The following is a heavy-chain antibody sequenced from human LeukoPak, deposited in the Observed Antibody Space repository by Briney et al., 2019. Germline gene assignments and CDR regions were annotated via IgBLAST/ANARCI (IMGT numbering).Heavy chain of an antibody. J-gene: IGHJ4*02. V-gene: IGHV3-7*01. CDR2: IKADGGEK. CDR1: GFTFSTYW. D-gene: IGHD6-6*01. CDR3: ARGGAARSDF. Sequence: GGSLRLSCAASGFTFSTYWMNWFRQTPGKGLEWVAKIKADGGEKDHVASVKGRFTISRDNAKNSLYLQMNSLRVEDTAVYYCARGGAARSDFWGQGTLVTVSS.